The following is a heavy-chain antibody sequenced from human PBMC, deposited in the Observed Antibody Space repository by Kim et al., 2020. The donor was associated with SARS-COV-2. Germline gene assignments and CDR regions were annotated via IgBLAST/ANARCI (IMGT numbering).Heavy chain of an antibody. CDR3: ARGLEISSFDI. Sequence: NYNPSLKSRVTISVDTSKNQFSLKLSSVTAADTAVYYCARGLEISSFDIWGQGTMVTVSS. D-gene: IGHD1-1*01. V-gene: IGHV4-59*09. J-gene: IGHJ3*02.